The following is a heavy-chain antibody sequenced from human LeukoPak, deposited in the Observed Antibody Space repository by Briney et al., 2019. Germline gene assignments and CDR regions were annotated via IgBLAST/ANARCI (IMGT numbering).Heavy chain of an antibody. J-gene: IGHJ4*02. CDR1: GDSVSSKSAG. CDR2: TFYRSKWYN. D-gene: IGHD3-10*01. V-gene: IGHV6-1*01. CDR3: ARSIGFIDY. Sequence: SQTLSLTCAISGDSVSSKSAGWHWIRQSPSRGPEWLGRTFYRSKWYNDYGISVKSRITINPDTSKNQFSLQLNSVTPEDTAVYYCARSIGFIDYWGQGTLVTVSS.